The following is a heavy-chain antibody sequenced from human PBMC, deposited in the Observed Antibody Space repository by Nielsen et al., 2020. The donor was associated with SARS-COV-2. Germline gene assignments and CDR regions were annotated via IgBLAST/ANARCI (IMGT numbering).Heavy chain of an antibody. Sequence: SETLSLTCAVSGGSISSSNWWSWVRQPPGKGLEWIGEIYHSGSTNYNPSLKSRVTISVDKSKNQFSLKLSSVTAADTAVYYCARDGGYCSSTSCYKSAFDIWGQGTMVTVSS. D-gene: IGHD2-2*02. CDR3: ARDGGYCSSTSCYKSAFDI. CDR2: IYHSGST. V-gene: IGHV4-4*02. J-gene: IGHJ3*02. CDR1: GGSISSSNW.